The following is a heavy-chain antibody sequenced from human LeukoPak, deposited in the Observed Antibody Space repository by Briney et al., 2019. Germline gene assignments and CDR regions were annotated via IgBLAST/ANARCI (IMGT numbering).Heavy chain of an antibody. CDR2: IYYSGST. V-gene: IGHV4-39*07. J-gene: IGHJ6*03. CDR3: ARDIGEPEYYYYMDV. CDR1: GGSINSITNY. Sequence: PSETLSLTCTVSGGSINSITNYWGWIRQPPGKGLEWIGSIYYSGSTYYNPSLKSRVTISIDTSKNQFSLQLNSVTPEDTAVYYCARDIGEPEYYYYMDVWGKGTTVTVSS. D-gene: IGHD1-14*01.